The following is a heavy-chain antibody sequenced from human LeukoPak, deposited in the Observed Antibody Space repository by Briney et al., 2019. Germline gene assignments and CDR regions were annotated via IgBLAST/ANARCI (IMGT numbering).Heavy chain of an antibody. Sequence: ASVKVSCKASGYTFTRYYIHWVRQAPGQGLEWMGLINPSGGSTSYAQKFQGRVTMTRDTSTSKVYMELSSLRSEDTAVYYCARDPGYSYGTTSHYGMDVWGQGTTVTVSS. V-gene: IGHV1-46*01. D-gene: IGHD5-18*01. CDR1: GYTFTRYY. J-gene: IGHJ6*02. CDR3: ARDPGYSYGTTSHYGMDV. CDR2: INPSGGST.